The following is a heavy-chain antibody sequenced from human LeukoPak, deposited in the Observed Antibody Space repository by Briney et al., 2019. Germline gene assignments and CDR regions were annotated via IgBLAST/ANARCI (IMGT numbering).Heavy chain of an antibody. CDR1: GFTFSSYA. Sequence: GGSLRLSCAASGFTFSSYAMSWVRQAPGKGLEWVSAISGSGARTYYADSVKGRFTISRDNAKNSLYLQMNSLRAEDTAVYYCAELGTTMIGGVWGKGTTVTISS. CDR2: ISGSGART. J-gene: IGHJ6*04. CDR3: AELGTTMIGGV. V-gene: IGHV3-23*01. D-gene: IGHD3-10*02.